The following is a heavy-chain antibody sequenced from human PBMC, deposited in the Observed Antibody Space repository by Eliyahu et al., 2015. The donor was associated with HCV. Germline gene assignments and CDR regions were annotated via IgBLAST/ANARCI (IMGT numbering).Heavy chain of an antibody. CDR2: VYHSGST. J-gene: IGHJ4*02. V-gene: IGHV4-4*02. D-gene: IGHD3-22*01. CDR1: GDSIIGIW. CDR3: ARPTHDNSGYFDY. Sequence: QVQLQESGPGLVKPSGTLSLTXXVSGDSIIGIWWSWVRQPPGKGLEWIGEVYHSGSTNYNPSLKSRVTMSVDKSKNQFSLNLNSVTAADTAVYYCARPTHDNSGYFDYWGQGALVTVSS.